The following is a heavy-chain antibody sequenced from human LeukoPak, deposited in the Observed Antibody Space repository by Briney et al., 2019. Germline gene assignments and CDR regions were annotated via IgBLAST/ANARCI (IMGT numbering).Heavy chain of an antibody. J-gene: IGHJ4*01. CDR1: GYTFTSYG. Sequence: ASVKVSCKASGYTFTSYGISWVRQAPGQGLEWMGWISAYNGNTNYAQKLQGRVTMTTDTSTSTAYMELRSLRSDDTAVYYCARDIPHNRIVGGLIGHRGPGTLVTVSS. CDR2: ISAYNGNT. D-gene: IGHD1-14*01. CDR3: ARDIPHNRIVGGLIGH. V-gene: IGHV1-18*01.